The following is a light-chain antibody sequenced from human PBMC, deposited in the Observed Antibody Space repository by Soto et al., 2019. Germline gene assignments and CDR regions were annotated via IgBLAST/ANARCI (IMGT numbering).Light chain of an antibody. Sequence: DIVLTQSPGTLSLSPGERATLSCRASQSIRSERLAWYQQKPGQAPRLVIFDASNRASGMPERFSGSGSGTDFTLTIARLEPEDFAVYYCQEYDGAPITFGPGTRLEIK. J-gene: IGKJ5*01. V-gene: IGKV3-20*01. CDR3: QEYDGAPIT. CDR2: DAS. CDR1: QSIRSER.